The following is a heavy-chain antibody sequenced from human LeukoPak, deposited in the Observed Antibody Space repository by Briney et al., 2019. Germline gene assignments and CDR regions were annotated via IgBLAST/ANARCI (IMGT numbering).Heavy chain of an antibody. CDR3: ARATSGVLYFDY. CDR1: GGTFSSYA. V-gene: IGHV1-2*02. J-gene: IGHJ4*02. D-gene: IGHD1-26*01. CDR2: INPNSGGT. Sequence: ASVKVSCKASGGTFSSYAISWVRQAPGQGLEWMGWINPNSGGTNYAQKFQGRVTMTRDTSISTAYMELSRLRSDDTAVYYCARATSGVLYFDYWGQGTLVTVSS.